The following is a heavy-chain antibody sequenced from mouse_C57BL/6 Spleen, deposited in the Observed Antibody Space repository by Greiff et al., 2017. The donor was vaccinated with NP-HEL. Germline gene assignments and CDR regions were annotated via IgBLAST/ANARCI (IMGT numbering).Heavy chain of an antibody. D-gene: IGHD2-1*01. CDR3: ARDLPDGTLYAMDY. CDR1: GFTFSSYA. Sequence: EVQGVESGGGLVKPGGSLKLSCAASGFTFSSYAMSWVRQTPEKRLEWVATISDGGSYTYYPDNVKGRFTISRDNAKNNLYLQMSHLKSEDTAMYYCARDLPDGTLYAMDYWGQGTSVTVSS. V-gene: IGHV5-4*01. CDR2: ISDGGSYT. J-gene: IGHJ4*01.